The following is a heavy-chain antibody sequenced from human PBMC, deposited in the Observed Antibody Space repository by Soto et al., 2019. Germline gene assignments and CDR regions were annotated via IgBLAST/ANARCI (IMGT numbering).Heavy chain of an antibody. D-gene: IGHD4-4*01. Sequence: SETLSLTCAVYGGSFSGYYWSWIRQPPGKGLEWIGEINHSGSTNYNPSLKSRATISVDTSKNQFSLKLSSVTAADTAVYYCARVYTVTRYNWFDPWGQGTLVTVSS. CDR3: ARVYTVTRYNWFDP. CDR2: INHSGST. CDR1: GGSFSGYY. J-gene: IGHJ5*02. V-gene: IGHV4-34*01.